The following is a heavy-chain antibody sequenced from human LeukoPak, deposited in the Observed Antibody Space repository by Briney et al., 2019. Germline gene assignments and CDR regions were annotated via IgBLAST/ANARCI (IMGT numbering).Heavy chain of an antibody. Sequence: GGSLRLSCAASGFTFSSYEMNWVRQAPGKGLGWVSYISSSGSTIYYADSVKGRFTISRDNAKNSLYLQMNSLRAEDTGGYYCAELGITMIGGVWGKGTTVTISP. J-gene: IGHJ6*04. CDR2: ISSSGSTI. V-gene: IGHV3-48*03. CDR3: AELGITMIGGV. CDR1: GFTFSSYE. D-gene: IGHD3-10*02.